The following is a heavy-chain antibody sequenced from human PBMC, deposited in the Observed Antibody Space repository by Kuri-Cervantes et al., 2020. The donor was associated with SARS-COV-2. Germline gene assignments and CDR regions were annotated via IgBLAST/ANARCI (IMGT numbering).Heavy chain of an antibody. V-gene: IGHV1-3*01. J-gene: IGHJ5*02. CDR1: GYTFTSYG. D-gene: IGHD2-15*01. Sequence: ASVKVSCKASGYTFTSYGISWVRQAPGQRPEWMGWINAGNGNTKYSQTFQGRVTISRDTSATTAYMEVSSLRSEDTAVYYCARGELLLLSPVGWSGPWGQGTLVTVSS. CDR3: ARGELLLLSPVGWSGP. CDR2: INAGNGNT.